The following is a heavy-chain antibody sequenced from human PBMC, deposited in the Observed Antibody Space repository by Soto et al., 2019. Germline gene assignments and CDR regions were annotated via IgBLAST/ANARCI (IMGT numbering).Heavy chain of an antibody. CDR2: IIPIFGTA. J-gene: IGHJ4*02. CDR3: ARVVEMGYYFDD. CDR1: GGTFSSYA. Sequence: SVKVSCKASGGTFSSYAISWVRQAPGQGLEWMGGIIPIFGTANYAQKFQGRVTITADESTSTAYMELSSLRSEDTAVYYCARVVEMGYYFDDWGQGTLVTVSS. V-gene: IGHV1-69*13.